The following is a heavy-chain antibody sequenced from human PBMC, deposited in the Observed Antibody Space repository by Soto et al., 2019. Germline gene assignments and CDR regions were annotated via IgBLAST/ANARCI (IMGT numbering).Heavy chain of an antibody. CDR1: GYTFTSYD. J-gene: IGHJ4*02. CDR3: ARANGLFNY. V-gene: IGHV1-8*01. CDR2: INLNSGYT. D-gene: IGHD4-17*01. Sequence: QVQLVQSGAEVKKPGASVKVSCKASGYTFTSYDINWVRQATGQGLEWMGWINLNSGYTGYAQKFQGRVTMTRDNSIRTASMELSSLSPAPTAVYVFARANGLFNYWGQGTLVTVSS.